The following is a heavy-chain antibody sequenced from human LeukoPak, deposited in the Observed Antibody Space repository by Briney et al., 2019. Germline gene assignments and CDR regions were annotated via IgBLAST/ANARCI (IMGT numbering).Heavy chain of an antibody. J-gene: IGHJ4*02. Sequence: ASVKVSCKASGYTFTGYFIHWVRQAPGQGLEWMGWINPDSGDTNYPQKFQGRVTMTRDTAISTAHMELSRLKSDDTAVYYCALLYFGERAKVNWGQGTLVTVSS. D-gene: IGHD2-2*02. V-gene: IGHV1-2*02. CDR1: GYTFTGYF. CDR2: INPDSGDT. CDR3: ALLYFGERAKVN.